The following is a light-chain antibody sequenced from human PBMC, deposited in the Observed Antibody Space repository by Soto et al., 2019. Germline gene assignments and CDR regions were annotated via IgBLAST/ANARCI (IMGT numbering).Light chain of an antibody. CDR1: QSVSSSY. V-gene: IGKV3-20*01. CDR3: QQYGSSPPNT. Sequence: EIVLTQSPGTLSLSPGERATRSCRASQSVSSSYLAWYQQKPGQAPRVLIYGASSRATGIPDRFSGSGSGTDFTLTISRLEPEDFAVYYCQQYGSSPPNTFGQGTKLEIK. J-gene: IGKJ2*01. CDR2: GAS.